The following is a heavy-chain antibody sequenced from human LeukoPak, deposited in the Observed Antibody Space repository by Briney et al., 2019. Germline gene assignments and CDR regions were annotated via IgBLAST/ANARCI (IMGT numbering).Heavy chain of an antibody. D-gene: IGHD6-13*01. J-gene: IGHJ4*02. CDR1: GYTFTNYD. CDR3: ARGSSSTWGKIDY. Sequence: ASVKVSCKASGYTFTNYDINWVRQATGQGLEWMGWMNPNSGNTGYAQKFQGRVTITRNTSISTAYMELSSLRSEDTAFYFCARGSSSTWGKIDYWGQGTLVTVSS. CDR2: MNPNSGNT. V-gene: IGHV1-8*01.